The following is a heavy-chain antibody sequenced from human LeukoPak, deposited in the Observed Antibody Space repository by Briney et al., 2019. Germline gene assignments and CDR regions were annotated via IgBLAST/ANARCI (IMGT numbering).Heavy chain of an antibody. D-gene: IGHD3-3*01. V-gene: IGHV3-23*01. J-gene: IGHJ3*02. CDR3: AKLRFLGGRAKDAFDI. CDR2: ISGSGGST. CDR1: GFTFSSYA. Sequence: GGSLRLSCAASGFTFSSYAMSWVRQAPGKGLEWVSAISGSGGSTYYADSVKGRFTISRDNSKNTLYLQMNSLRAEDTAVYYCAKLRFLGGRAKDAFDIWGQGTMVTVSS.